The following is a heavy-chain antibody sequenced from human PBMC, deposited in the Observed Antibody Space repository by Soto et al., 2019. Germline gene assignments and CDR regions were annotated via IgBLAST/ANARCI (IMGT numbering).Heavy chain of an antibody. V-gene: IGHV3-30*04. Sequence: QVQLVESGGGVVPPGRSLRLSCAASGFTFNKYAMHWVRQAPGKGLEWVAVISYDGNNKYYADSVKGRFTISRDFSKNTLYLQMDSLRPEDTAVYYYARDFMECSSSICLYYFDYWGQGTLVTVSS. J-gene: IGHJ4*02. CDR2: ISYDGNNK. CDR1: GFTFNKYA. D-gene: IGHD2-2*01. CDR3: ARDFMECSSSICLYYFDY.